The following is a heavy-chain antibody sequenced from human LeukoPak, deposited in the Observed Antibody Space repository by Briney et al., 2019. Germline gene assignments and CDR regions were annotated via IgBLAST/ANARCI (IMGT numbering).Heavy chain of an antibody. D-gene: IGHD3-3*01. Sequence: PSETLSLTCTVSGYSISSGYYWGWIRQPPGKGLEWIGYIYYSGSTNYNPSLKSRVTISVDTSKNQFSLKLSSVTAADTAVYYCARGESGYDFWSGYADNNWFDPWGQGTLVTVSS. J-gene: IGHJ5*02. CDR3: ARGESGYDFWSGYADNNWFDP. CDR1: GYSISSGYY. CDR2: IYYSGST. V-gene: IGHV4-61*01.